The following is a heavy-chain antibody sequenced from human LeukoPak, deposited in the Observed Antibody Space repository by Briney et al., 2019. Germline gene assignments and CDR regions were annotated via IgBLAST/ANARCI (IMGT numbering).Heavy chain of an antibody. J-gene: IGHJ4*02. Sequence: GGSLRLSCAASGFTFTSYVINWVRQAPGKGLEWVSGISGSGSTTYFADSVRGRFTISRDNSKNTLYLQMNSLRAEDTAVYYCAKDSAPVTPYYFDSWGQGTLVTVSS. CDR3: AKDSAPVTPYYFDS. CDR1: GFTFTSYV. D-gene: IGHD4-17*01. V-gene: IGHV3-23*01. CDR2: ISGSGSTT.